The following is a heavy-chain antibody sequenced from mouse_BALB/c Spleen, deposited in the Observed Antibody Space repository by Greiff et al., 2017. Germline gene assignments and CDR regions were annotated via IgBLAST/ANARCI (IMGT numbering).Heavy chain of an antibody. D-gene: IGHD2-1*01. CDR1: GFTFSNYW. J-gene: IGHJ4*01. Sequence: EVQLQQSGGGLVQPGGSMKLSCVASGFTFSNYWMNWVRQSPEKGLEWVAEIRLKSNNYATHYAESVKGRFTISRDDSKSSVYLQMNNLRAEDTGIYYCTRPSTTYAMDYWGQGTSVTVSS. CDR2: IRLKSNNYAT. CDR3: TRPSTTYAMDY. V-gene: IGHV6-6*02.